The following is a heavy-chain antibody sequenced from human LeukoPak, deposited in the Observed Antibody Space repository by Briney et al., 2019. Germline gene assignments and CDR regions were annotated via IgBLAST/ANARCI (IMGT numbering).Heavy chain of an antibody. CDR1: GFTVSSNY. CDR3: AKGALVVTLRPFDY. D-gene: IGHD4-23*01. CDR2: IYSGGST. V-gene: IGHV3-66*01. Sequence: GGSLRLSCAASGFTVSSNYMSWVRQAPGKGLEWVSVIYSGGSTYYADSVKGRFTISRDNSKNTLYLQMNSLRAEDTAVYYCAKGALVVTLRPFDYWGQGTLVTVSS. J-gene: IGHJ4*02.